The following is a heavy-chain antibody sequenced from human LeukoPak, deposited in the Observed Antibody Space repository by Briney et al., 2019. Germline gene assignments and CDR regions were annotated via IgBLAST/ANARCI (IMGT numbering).Heavy chain of an antibody. CDR2: ISGSGGST. V-gene: IGHV3-23*01. D-gene: IGHD6-6*01. CDR1: GFTFSSYA. J-gene: IGHJ6*03. CDR3: ARGMEYSSSSGDYYYYMDV. Sequence: GGSLRLSCAASGFTFSSYAMSWVRQAPGKGLEWVSAISGSGGSTYYADSVKGRFTISRDNSKNTLYLQMNSLRAEDTAVYYCARGMEYSSSSGDYYYYMDVWGKGTTVTVSS.